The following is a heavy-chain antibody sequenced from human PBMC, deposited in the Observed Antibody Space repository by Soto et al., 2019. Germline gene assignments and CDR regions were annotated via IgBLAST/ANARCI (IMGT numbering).Heavy chain of an antibody. CDR1: GFTFSSYA. CDR2: ISSDGRPT. V-gene: IGHV3-64*04. Sequence: PGGSLRLSCSVSGFTFSSYAMHWVRQAPGKGLEYASSISSDGRPTYYADSVKGRFTISRDNSRNTLYLQMNSLRAEDTALYYCAKCMQAYWNYDAHHIWGQGTMVTVSS. J-gene: IGHJ3*02. CDR3: AKCMQAYWNYDAHHI. D-gene: IGHD1-7*01.